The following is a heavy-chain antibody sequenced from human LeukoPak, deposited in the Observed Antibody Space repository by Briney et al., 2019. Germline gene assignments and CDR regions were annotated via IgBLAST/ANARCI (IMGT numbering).Heavy chain of an antibody. V-gene: IGHV1-2*02. CDR2: INPNSGGT. Sequence: ASVKVSCKASGSTFTDYYMHWVRQAPGQGLEWMGWINPNSGGTNFAQKFQGRVTMTRDTSISTAYMDMSSLRSDDTAVYCCARNLWFGESSDAFDMWGQGTMVTVSS. D-gene: IGHD3-10*01. J-gene: IGHJ3*02. CDR1: GSTFTDYY. CDR3: ARNLWFGESSDAFDM.